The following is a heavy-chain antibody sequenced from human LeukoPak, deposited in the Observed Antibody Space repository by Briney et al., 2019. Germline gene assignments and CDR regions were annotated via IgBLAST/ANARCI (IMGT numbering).Heavy chain of an antibody. CDR3: ARGSDYDFWSGYYTGMDGYFDY. Sequence: GGSLRLSCAASGFTFSRFGMTWVRQAPGKGLEWVAGISGRGITTAYAESVEGRFTISRDNSKNILYVQMDSLRVEDTAVYYCARGSDYDFWSGYYTGMDGYFDYWGQGTLVTVSS. J-gene: IGHJ4*02. V-gene: IGHV3-23*01. CDR1: GFTFSRFG. CDR2: ISGRGITT. D-gene: IGHD3-3*01.